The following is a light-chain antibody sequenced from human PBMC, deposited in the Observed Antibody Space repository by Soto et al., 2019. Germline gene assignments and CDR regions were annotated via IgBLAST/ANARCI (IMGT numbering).Light chain of an antibody. CDR2: GAS. CDR3: QQYNNWPRT. V-gene: IGKV3-15*01. Sequence: EKMITQSPAPPSLFPREKDPPSPRASQSVSSNLAWYQQKPGQAPRLLIYGASTRATGIPARFSGSGSGTEFTLTISSLQSEDFAVYYCQQYNNWPRTFGQGTKVDIK. CDR1: QSVSSN. J-gene: IGKJ1*01.